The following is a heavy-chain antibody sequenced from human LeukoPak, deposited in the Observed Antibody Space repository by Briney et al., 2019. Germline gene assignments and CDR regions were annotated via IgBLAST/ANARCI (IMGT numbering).Heavy chain of an antibody. CDR2: INHSGST. CDR3: ARYRTYCSGGSCYSYFDY. CDR1: GGSFSGYY. Sequence: SETLSLTCAVYGGSFSGYYWSWIRQPPGKGLEWIGEINHSGSTNYNPSLKSRVTISVDTSKNQSSLKLSSVTAADTAVYYCARYRTYCSGGSCYSYFDYWGQGTLVTVSS. D-gene: IGHD2-15*01. J-gene: IGHJ4*02. V-gene: IGHV4-34*01.